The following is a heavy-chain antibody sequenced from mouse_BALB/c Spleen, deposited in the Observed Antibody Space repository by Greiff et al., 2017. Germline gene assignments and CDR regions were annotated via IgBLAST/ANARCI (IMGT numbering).Heavy chain of an antibody. Sequence: EVMLVESGGGLVKPGGSLKLSCAASGFTFSSYAMSWVRQTPEKRLEWVASISSGGSTYYPDSVKGRFTISRDNARNILYPQMSSLRSEDTAMYYCAREASGSSYWYFDVWGAGTTVTVSS. CDR1: GFTFSSYA. D-gene: IGHD1-1*01. CDR2: ISSGGST. J-gene: IGHJ1*01. V-gene: IGHV5-6-5*01. CDR3: AREASGSSYWYFDV.